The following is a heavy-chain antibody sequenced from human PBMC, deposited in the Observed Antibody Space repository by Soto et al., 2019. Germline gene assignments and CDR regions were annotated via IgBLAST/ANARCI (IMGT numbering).Heavy chain of an antibody. J-gene: IGHJ4*02. D-gene: IGHD3-22*01. CDR2: IIPILGIA. CDR1: GGTFSSYT. CDR3: AFLGAQWLLAY. Sequence: QVQLVQSGAEVKKPGSSVKVSCKASGGTFSSYTISWVRQAPGQGLEWMGRIIPILGIANYAQKFQGRVTITADKSTSTAYMELSSLRSGDTAVYYCAFLGAQWLLAYWGQGTLVTVSS. V-gene: IGHV1-69*02.